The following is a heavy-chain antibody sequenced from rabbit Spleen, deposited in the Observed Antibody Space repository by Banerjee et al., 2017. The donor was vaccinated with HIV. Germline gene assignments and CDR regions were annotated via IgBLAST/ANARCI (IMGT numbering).Heavy chain of an antibody. J-gene: IGHJ3*01. CDR2: IYGGTSGNT. V-gene: IGHV1S45*01. D-gene: IGHD6-1*01. Sequence: QEQLEESGGDLVKPGASLTLTCTASGFSLSNSDFMYWVRQAPGKGLEWIACIYGGTSGNTYYASWAKGRFTISKTSSTTVTLQMTSLTVADTATYFCARNDVGAPGYGYAIDLWGQGTLVTVS. CDR1: GFSLSNSDF. CDR3: ARNDVGAPGYGYAIDL.